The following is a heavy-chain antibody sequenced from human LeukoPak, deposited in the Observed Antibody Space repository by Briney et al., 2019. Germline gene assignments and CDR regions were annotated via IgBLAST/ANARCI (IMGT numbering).Heavy chain of an antibody. Sequence: GGSLRLSCAASGFTFSRYAMSWVRQAPGKGLECISYITSSSDTIHYADSVKGRFAVSRDNVKNLLYLQMNSLRVEDTALYYCARVVFGVAGGDYWGQGTLVSVSS. CDR1: GFTFSRYA. CDR3: ARVVFGVAGGDY. J-gene: IGHJ4*02. D-gene: IGHD3-3*01. V-gene: IGHV3-48*01. CDR2: ITSSSDTI.